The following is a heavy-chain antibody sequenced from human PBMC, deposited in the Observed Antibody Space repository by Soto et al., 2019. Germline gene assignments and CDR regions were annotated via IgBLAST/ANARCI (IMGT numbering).Heavy chain of an antibody. J-gene: IGHJ3*02. CDR2: IYYSGST. CDR3: ARQGIHSAYYDFWSGYSRDAFDI. CDR1: GGSISSYY. D-gene: IGHD3-3*01. V-gene: IGHV4-59*08. Sequence: SETLSLTCTVSGGSISSYYWSWIRQPPGKGLERIGYIYYSGSTNYNPSLKSRVTISVDTSKNQFSLKLSSVTAADTAVYYCARQGIHSAYYDFWSGYSRDAFDIWGQGTMVTVSS.